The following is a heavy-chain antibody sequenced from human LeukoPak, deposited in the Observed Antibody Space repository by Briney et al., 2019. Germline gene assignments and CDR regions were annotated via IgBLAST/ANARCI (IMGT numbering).Heavy chain of an antibody. J-gene: IGHJ5*02. CDR2: IRYDGSNK. Sequence: PGGSLRLSCAASGFTFSSYGMHWVRQAPGKGLEWVAFIRYDGSNKYYADSVKGRFTISRDNSKNTLYLQMNSLRAEDTAVYYCAKVESEAAAAYADSWFDPWGQGTLVTVSS. D-gene: IGHD6-13*01. V-gene: IGHV3-30*02. CDR1: GFTFSSYG. CDR3: AKVESEAAAAYADSWFDP.